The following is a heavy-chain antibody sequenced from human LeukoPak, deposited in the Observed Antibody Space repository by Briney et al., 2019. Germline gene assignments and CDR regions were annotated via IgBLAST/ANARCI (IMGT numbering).Heavy chain of an antibody. D-gene: IGHD3-10*01. J-gene: IGHJ5*02. Sequence: GGSPRLSCAASGFTFSDYYMSWIRQAPGKGLEWVSYISSSGSTIYYADSVKGRFTISRDNAKNSLYLQMNSLRAEDTAVYYCARDFSYYGSGSYLDPWGQGTLVTVSS. CDR2: ISSSGSTI. V-gene: IGHV3-11*01. CDR3: ARDFSYYGSGSYLDP. CDR1: GFTFSDYY.